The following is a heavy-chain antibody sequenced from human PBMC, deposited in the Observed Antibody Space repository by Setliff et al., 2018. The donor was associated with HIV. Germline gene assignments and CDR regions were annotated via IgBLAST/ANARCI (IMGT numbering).Heavy chain of an antibody. Sequence: KTSETLSLTCTVSGDSTSSSTFYWGWIRQPPGKGLEWIGSIYYSGTTYYNPSLKSRVAISVDTSKNQFSLKLSSVTAADTAVYYCARPRLRGSGAFDIWGQGTMVTVSS. V-gene: IGHV4-39*01. CDR3: ARPRLRGSGAFDI. J-gene: IGHJ3*02. D-gene: IGHD2-21*01. CDR2: IYYSGTT. CDR1: GDSTSSSTFY.